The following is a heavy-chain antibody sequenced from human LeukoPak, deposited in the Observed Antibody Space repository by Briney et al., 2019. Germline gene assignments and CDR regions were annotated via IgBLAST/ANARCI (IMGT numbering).Heavy chain of an antibody. CDR2: IYYSGST. V-gene: IGHV4-59*01. CDR1: CGSHSSYF. Sequence: SETLSLTCSDPCGSHSSYFCCWLRQPPGKGLEWLGYIYYSGSTTYNPSLKSRVTISVDTSKDQFSLYLSSVTAADSCLYIRARGAIVLAPSGVSNQPFDSWGQGTLVTVSS. CDR3: ARGAIVLAPSGVSNQPFDS. J-gene: IGHJ4*02. D-gene: IGHD2-2*01.